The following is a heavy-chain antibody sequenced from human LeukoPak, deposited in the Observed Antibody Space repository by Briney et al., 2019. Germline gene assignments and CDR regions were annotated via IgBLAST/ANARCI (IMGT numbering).Heavy chain of an antibody. CDR2: ISWNSGSI. D-gene: IGHD3-22*01. V-gene: IGHV3-9*01. Sequence: GGSLRLSCAASGFTFDDYAMHWVRHAPGKGLEWVSGISWNSGSIDYADSVKGRFTISRDNAKNSLYLQMNSLRAEDTALYYCAKADDYDNIDYWGQGTLVTVSS. J-gene: IGHJ4*02. CDR3: AKADDYDNIDY. CDR1: GFTFDDYA.